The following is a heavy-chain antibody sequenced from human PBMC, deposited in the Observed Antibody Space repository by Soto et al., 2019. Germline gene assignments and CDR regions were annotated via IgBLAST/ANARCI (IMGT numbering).Heavy chain of an antibody. D-gene: IGHD6-19*01. CDR2: ISGSGGST. J-gene: IGHJ4*02. V-gene: IGHV3-23*01. Sequence: GGSLRLSCAASGFTFSSYAMSWVRQAPGKGLEWVSAISGSGGSTDYADSVKVRFTISRDNSKNTLYLQMNSLRAEDTAVYYCAKVTELYSSGWDGYFDYWGQGTLVTVSS. CDR3: AKVTELYSSGWDGYFDY. CDR1: GFTFSSYA.